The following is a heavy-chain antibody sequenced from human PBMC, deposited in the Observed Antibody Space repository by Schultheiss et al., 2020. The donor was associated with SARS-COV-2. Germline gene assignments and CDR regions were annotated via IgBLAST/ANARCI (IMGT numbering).Heavy chain of an antibody. CDR2: ISGSGGST. D-gene: IGHD2-15*01. Sequence: GGSLRLSCAASGFTFSSYVMNWVRQAPGKGLEWVSAISGSGGSTYYADSVKGRFTISRDNAKNSLYLQMNSLRAEDTAVYYCARAHCSGGSCYYFDYWGQGTLVTVSS. J-gene: IGHJ4*02. CDR1: GFTFSSYV. V-gene: IGHV3-21*01. CDR3: ARAHCSGGSCYYFDY.